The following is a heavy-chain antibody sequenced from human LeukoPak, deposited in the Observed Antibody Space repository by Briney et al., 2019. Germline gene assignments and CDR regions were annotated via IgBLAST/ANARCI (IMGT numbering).Heavy chain of an antibody. J-gene: IGHJ4*02. V-gene: IGHV4-34*01. Sequence: SETLSLTCAVYGGSFSGYYWSWIRQPPGKGLDWIGEINHSGSTNYNPSLKSRVTISVDTSKNQFSLKLSSVTAADTAVYYCARGLYEPVGEHDYWGQGTLVTVSS. CDR2: INHSGST. CDR1: GGSFSGYY. CDR3: ARGLYEPVGEHDY. D-gene: IGHD1-26*01.